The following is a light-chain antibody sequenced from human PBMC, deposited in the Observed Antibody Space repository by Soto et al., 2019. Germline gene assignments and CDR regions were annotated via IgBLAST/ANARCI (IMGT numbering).Light chain of an antibody. CDR2: DVS. V-gene: IGLV2-11*01. CDR1: SSDVGAYTY. J-gene: IGLJ1*01. CDR3: CSYAGSYTYYV. Sequence: QSALTQPRSVSASPGQSVTISCTGTSSDVGAYTYVSWYQQYPGKAPKLMIYDVSKRPSGVPDRFSGSKSASTASLTISGLQAEDEADYYCCSYAGSYTYYVFGTGTKLTVL.